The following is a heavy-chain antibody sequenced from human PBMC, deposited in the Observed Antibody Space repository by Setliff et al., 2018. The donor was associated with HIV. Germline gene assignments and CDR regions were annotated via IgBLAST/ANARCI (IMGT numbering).Heavy chain of an antibody. CDR1: GGSVSDSNVY. D-gene: IGHD3-9*01. CDR3: ARQTWEYYDTLTGYYRSAKNFDS. J-gene: IGHJ4*02. V-gene: IGHV4-39*01. CDR2: IYYDGSA. Sequence: SETLSLTCSVSGGSVSDSNVYWNWIRQSPGKGLEWIGNIYYDGSAYYNPSLKSRVTILIDTSTNQFSLKLSSVTASDTAICYCARQTWEYYDTLTGYYRSAKNFDSWGQGTLVTVSS.